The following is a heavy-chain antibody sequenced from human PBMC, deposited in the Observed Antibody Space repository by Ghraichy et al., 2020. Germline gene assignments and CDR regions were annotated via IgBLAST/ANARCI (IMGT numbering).Heavy chain of an antibody. Sequence: SVKVSCKASGGTFSSYAISWVRQAPGQGLEWMGGIIPIFGTANYAQKFQGRVTITADKSTSTAYMELSSLRSEDTAVYYCARETLPYCSSTSCPPGLPQEPFDYWGQGTLVTVSS. CDR3: ARETLPYCSSTSCPPGLPQEPFDY. J-gene: IGHJ4*02. CDR1: GGTFSSYA. V-gene: IGHV1-69*06. CDR2: IIPIFGTA. D-gene: IGHD2-2*01.